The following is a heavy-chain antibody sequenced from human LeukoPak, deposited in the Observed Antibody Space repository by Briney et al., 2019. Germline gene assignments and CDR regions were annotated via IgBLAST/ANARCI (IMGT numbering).Heavy chain of an antibody. CDR3: ARDHGGYYFDY. Sequence: PSETLSLTCTVSGGSIMNYYWSWFRQPSGKRLEWIGHIYYSGNTNYNPSLKSRVSISVDTSRNQFSLRLSSVTAADTAVYCCARDHGGYYFDYWGQGTLVTVSS. D-gene: IGHD3-16*01. V-gene: IGHV4-59*01. J-gene: IGHJ4*02. CDR2: IYYSGNT. CDR1: GGSIMNYY.